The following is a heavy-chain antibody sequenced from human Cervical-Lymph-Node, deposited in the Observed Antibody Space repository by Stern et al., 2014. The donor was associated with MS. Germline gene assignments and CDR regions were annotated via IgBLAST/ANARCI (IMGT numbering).Heavy chain of an antibody. V-gene: IGHV3-30*19. Sequence: QVQLVESGGGVVQPGRSLRLSCAASGFTFSTYGMHWVRQAPGKGLEWVAVISFDGTFKYYTDSVKGRFTISRDNSKNTVYLQMNSLRAEETAVYYCARGTNDGSLYGPFDYWGQGTLVTVSS. J-gene: IGHJ4*02. CDR2: ISFDGTFK. D-gene: IGHD1-26*01. CDR1: GFTFSTYG. CDR3: ARGTNDGSLYGPFDY.